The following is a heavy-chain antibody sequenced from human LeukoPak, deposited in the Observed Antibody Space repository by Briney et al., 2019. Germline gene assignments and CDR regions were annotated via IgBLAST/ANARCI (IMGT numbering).Heavy chain of an antibody. CDR2: INHSGST. J-gene: IGHJ5*02. V-gene: IGHV4-34*01. D-gene: IGHD2-15*01. CDR3: ARVGVVVAATYNWFDP. Sequence: SETLSLTCAVYGGSFSGYYWSWIRQPPGKGLEWIGEINHSGSTNYNPSLKSRVTISADTSKNQFSLKLSSVTAADTAVYYCARVGVVVAATYNWFDPWGQGTLVTVSS. CDR1: GGSFSGYY.